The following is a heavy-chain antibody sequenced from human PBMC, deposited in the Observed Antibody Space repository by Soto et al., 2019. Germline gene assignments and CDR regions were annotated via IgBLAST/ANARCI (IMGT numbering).Heavy chain of an antibody. J-gene: IGHJ4*02. Sequence: EVQLVECGGGLVQPGGSLRLSCAASGFTFSSYWMHWVRQAPGKGLVWVSRINSDGSSTSYADSVKGRVTISRDNAKNTLYLQMNSLRAEDTAVYYCVRTSLVVAAATREDYWGQGTLVTVSS. CDR1: GFTFSSYW. CDR2: INSDGSST. CDR3: VRTSLVVAAATREDY. V-gene: IGHV3-74*01. D-gene: IGHD2-15*01.